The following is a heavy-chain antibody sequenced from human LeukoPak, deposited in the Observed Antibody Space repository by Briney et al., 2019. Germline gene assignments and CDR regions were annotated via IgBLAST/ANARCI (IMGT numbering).Heavy chain of an antibody. CDR3: ARGGGYYQYYFDY. J-gene: IGHJ4*02. D-gene: IGHD3-22*01. V-gene: IGHV1-69*05. Sequence: ASVTLSCKASGGTFSSYAISWVRQAPGQGLEWMGGIIPIFGTANYAQKFQGRVTITTDESTSTAYMELSSLRSEDTAVYYCARGGGYYQYYFDYWGQGTLVTVSS. CDR2: IIPIFGTA. CDR1: GGTFSSYA.